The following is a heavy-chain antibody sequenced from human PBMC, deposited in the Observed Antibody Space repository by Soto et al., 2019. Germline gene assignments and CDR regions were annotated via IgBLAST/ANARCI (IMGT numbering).Heavy chain of an antibody. CDR2: ISSTGRAI. V-gene: IGHV3-11*01. CDR1: GFTFSNYY. J-gene: IGHJ4*02. Sequence: GGSLRLSCGASGFTFSNYYMSWIRQAPGKGLEWVSYISSTGRAIYYADSVKGRFTVSRDNAQNSLSLKLNSLRVEDTAVYYCARSYSSGWEFDCWGQGTQVTVSS. D-gene: IGHD6-19*01. CDR3: ARSYSSGWEFDC.